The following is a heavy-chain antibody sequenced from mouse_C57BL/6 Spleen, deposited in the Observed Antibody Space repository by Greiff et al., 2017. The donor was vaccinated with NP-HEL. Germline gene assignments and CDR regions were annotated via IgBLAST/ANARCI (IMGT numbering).Heavy chain of an antibody. CDR1: GYTFTDYY. D-gene: IGHD1-1*01. Sequence: EVQLVESGPVLVKPGASVKMSCKASGYTFTDYYMNWVKQSHGKSLEWIGVINPYNGGTSYNQKFKGKVTLTVDKSSSTAYMELNNMTSEEYAVYYCASTTYGSSYLYAMGYWSQGTSVTVSS. J-gene: IGHJ4*01. CDR2: INPYNGGT. V-gene: IGHV1-19*01. CDR3: ASTTYGSSYLYAMGY.